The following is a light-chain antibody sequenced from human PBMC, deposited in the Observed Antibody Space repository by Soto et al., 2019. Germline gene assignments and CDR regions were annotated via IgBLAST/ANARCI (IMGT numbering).Light chain of an antibody. CDR1: SGHSIYA. CDR3: QTWGTGIHYV. CDR2: LNSDGSH. J-gene: IGLJ1*01. Sequence: QPVLTQSPSASASLGASVKLTCTLSSGHSIYAIAWHQQQPEKGPRYLMKLNSDGSHSKGDGIPDRFSGSSSGAERYLTISSLQSEDEADYYCQTWGTGIHYVFGTGTKVTVL. V-gene: IGLV4-69*01.